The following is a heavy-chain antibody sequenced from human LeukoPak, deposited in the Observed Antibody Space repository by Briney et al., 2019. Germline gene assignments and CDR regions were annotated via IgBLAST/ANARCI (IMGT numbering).Heavy chain of an antibody. D-gene: IGHD6-6*01. CDR3: ARDSQNIAARPESLSGYDY. J-gene: IGHJ4*02. Sequence: VASVKVSCKASGYTFTGYYMHWVRQAPGQGLEWMGWINPNSGGTNYAQKFQGRVTMTRDTSISTAYMELSRLRSDDTAVYYCARDSQNIAARPESLSGYDYWGQGTLVTVSS. CDR1: GYTFTGYY. CDR2: INPNSGGT. V-gene: IGHV1-2*02.